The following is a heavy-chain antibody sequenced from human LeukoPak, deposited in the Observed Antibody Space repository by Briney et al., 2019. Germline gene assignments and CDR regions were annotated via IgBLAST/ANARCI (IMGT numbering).Heavy chain of an antibody. V-gene: IGHV4-39*07. Sequence: SETLSLTCTVSGGSISSSSYYWGWIRQPPGKGLEWIGSIYYSGSTYYNPSLKSRVTISVDTSKNQFSLKLSSVTVADTAVYYCARIIVLMVYAMDYWGQGTLVTVSS. CDR3: ARIIVLMVYAMDY. J-gene: IGHJ4*02. D-gene: IGHD2-8*01. CDR2: IYYSGST. CDR1: GGSISSSSYY.